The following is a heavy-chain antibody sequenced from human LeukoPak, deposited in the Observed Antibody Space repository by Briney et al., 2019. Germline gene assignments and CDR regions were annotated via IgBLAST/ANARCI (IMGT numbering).Heavy chain of an antibody. CDR3: VKDLAQSDYLDV. J-gene: IGHJ6*03. CDR1: GFTFSNYG. CDR2: IWFDGRKK. V-gene: IGHV3-33*06. Sequence: PGRSQRLSCVASGFTFSNYGMHWVRQAPGKGLEWVAIIWFDGRKKYYADSVEGRFTISRDNSKNTLYLQMSSLRVEDTAVYYCVKDLAQSDYLDVWGKGTTVIVSS.